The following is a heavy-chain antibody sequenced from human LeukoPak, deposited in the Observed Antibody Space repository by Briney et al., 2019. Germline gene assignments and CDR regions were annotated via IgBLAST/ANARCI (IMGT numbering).Heavy chain of an antibody. CDR3: ARVGGAALRFLEWLVDY. CDR2: ISAYNGNT. V-gene: IGHV1-18*01. CDR1: GYTFTSYG. Sequence: ASVKVSCKASGYTFTSYGISWVRQAPGQGLEWMGWISAYNGNTNYAQKLQGRVTMTTDTSTSTAYMELRSLRSDDTAVYHCARVGGAALRFLEWLVDYWGQGTLVTVSS. J-gene: IGHJ4*02. D-gene: IGHD3-3*01.